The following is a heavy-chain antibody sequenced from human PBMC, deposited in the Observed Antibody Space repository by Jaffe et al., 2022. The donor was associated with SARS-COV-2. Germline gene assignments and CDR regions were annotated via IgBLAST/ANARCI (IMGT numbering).Heavy chain of an antibody. J-gene: IGHJ4*02. CDR1: GFTFSSYA. D-gene: IGHD6-19*01. CDR2: ISYDGSNK. V-gene: IGHV3-30*04. Sequence: QVQLVESGGGVVQPGRSLRLSCAASGFTFSSYAMHWVRQAPGKGLEWVAVISYDGSNKYYADSVKGRFTISRDNSKNTLYLQMNSLRAEDTAVYYCARGAVAGTDDYWGQGTLVTVSS. CDR3: ARGAVAGTDDY.